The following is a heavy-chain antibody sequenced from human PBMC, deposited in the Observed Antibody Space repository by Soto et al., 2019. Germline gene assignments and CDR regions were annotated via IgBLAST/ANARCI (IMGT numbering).Heavy chain of an antibody. CDR3: ASDSSSWYWGDAFDI. CDR2: IKQDGSEK. D-gene: IGHD6-13*01. V-gene: IGHV3-7*01. CDR1: GFTFSSYW. Sequence: GGSLRLSCAASGFTFSSYWMNWVRQAPGKGLEWVANIKQDGSEKYYVDSVKGRFTISRDNAKNSLYLQMNSLRAEDAAVYYCASDSSSWYWGDAFDIWGQGTMVTVSS. J-gene: IGHJ3*02.